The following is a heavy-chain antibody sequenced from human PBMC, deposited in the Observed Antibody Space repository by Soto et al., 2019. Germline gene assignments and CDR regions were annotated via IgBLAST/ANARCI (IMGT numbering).Heavy chain of an antibody. V-gene: IGHV1-18*01. J-gene: IGHJ4*02. CDR1: GYTFTSYG. Sequence: QVQLVQSGPEVKKPGASVKVSCKTSGYTFTSYGISWVRQAPGQGLEWMGWITTDKGKTTYAQKFQGRVTMTTDTPQSTGYMALRSLRSDDTAVYYCATRSPAFDYWGQGTLVTVSS. CDR3: ATRSPAFDY. CDR2: ITTDKGKT.